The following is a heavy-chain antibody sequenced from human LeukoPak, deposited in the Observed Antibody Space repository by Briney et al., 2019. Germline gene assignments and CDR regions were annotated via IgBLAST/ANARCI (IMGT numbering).Heavy chain of an antibody. CDR1: GLTFSTSP. CDR2: TSGTTGDT. D-gene: IGHD3-22*01. J-gene: IGHJ4*02. V-gene: IGHV3-23*01. Sequence: GGSLRLSCAASGLTFSTSPMNWVRQAPGKGLEWVSTSGTTGDTYYADSVKGRFTISRDNSKNTLYLQMTSLRAEDTALYYCATKTPGNYPYDFWGQGTLVIVSP. CDR3: ATKTPGNYPYDF.